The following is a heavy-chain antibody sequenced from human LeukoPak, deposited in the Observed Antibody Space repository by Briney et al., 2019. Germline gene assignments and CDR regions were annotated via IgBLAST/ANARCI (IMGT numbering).Heavy chain of an antibody. CDR2: FYHTGST. CDR3: ARAPFNYYFDY. Sequence: SETLSLTCTVSGGSITTYYWTWIRQTPDKGLQFIGSFYHTGSTNYNPSLESAVTISEDTSKNQISLELRSVTAADTAVYYCARAPFNYYFDYWGQGTLVTVSS. D-gene: IGHD1-20*01. J-gene: IGHJ4*02. V-gene: IGHV4-59*01. CDR1: GGSITTYY.